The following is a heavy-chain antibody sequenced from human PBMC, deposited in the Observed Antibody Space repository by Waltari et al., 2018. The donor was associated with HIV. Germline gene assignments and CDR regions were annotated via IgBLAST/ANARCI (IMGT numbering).Heavy chain of an antibody. D-gene: IGHD3-10*01. Sequence: QVQLQESGLGLVKPSETLSLSCNVSDDSITQYYWSWIRQAPGKGLEWIGHSDNGDTADYNPSLKSRLTISLDTSKKQFSRRLSSVTGADTAVYYCARDGTGSGSWGWFDPWGQGTLVTVSS. CDR2: SDNGDTA. CDR1: DDSITQYY. V-gene: IGHV4-59*01. J-gene: IGHJ5*02. CDR3: ARDGTGSGSWGWFDP.